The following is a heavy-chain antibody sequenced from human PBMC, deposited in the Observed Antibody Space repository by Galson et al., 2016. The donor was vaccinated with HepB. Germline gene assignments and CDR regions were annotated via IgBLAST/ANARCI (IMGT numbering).Heavy chain of an antibody. CDR1: GFTFSSFT. J-gene: IGHJ6*04. D-gene: IGHD1-26*01. CDR2: ISGWGGSS. V-gene: IGHV3-23*01. Sequence: SLRLSCAASGFTFSSFTMSWVRQAPGKGLEWVSDISGWGGSSSYADSVRGRLTISRDNSRSMLFLQMNSLKTEDTGVYYCVRESTAPDVWGKGTTVTVSS. CDR3: VRESTAPDV.